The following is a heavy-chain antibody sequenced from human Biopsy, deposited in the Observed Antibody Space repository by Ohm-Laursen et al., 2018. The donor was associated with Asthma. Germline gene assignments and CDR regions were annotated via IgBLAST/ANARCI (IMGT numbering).Heavy chain of an antibody. D-gene: IGHD2-2*01. V-gene: IGHV1-69*13. CDR2: INSVFGTT. CDR3: ARKAGSCISRTCYSLDF. CDR1: GGTFNTYV. Sequence: SVKVSCKSLGGTFNTYVIGWVRQAPGQGLEWMGGINSVFGTTTYPQKFQDRVTITADDSTSKVYMELSSLRSEDTAVYYCARKAGSCISRTCYSLDFWGQGTLVIVSS. J-gene: IGHJ4*02.